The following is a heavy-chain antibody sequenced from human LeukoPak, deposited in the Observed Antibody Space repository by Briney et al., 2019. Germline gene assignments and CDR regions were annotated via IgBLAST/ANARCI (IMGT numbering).Heavy chain of an antibody. V-gene: IGHV3-7*01. CDR2: IKQDGSEK. CDR3: ARVRPNNYYDSSGTKTRWAFDI. J-gene: IGHJ3*02. Sequence: QAGGSLRLSCAASGFTFSSYWMSWVRQAPGKGLEWVANIKQDGSEKYYVDSVKGRFTISRDNAKNSLYLQMNSLRAEDTAVYYCARVRPNNYYDSSGTKTRWAFDIWGQGTMVTVSS. CDR1: GFTFSSYW. D-gene: IGHD3-22*01.